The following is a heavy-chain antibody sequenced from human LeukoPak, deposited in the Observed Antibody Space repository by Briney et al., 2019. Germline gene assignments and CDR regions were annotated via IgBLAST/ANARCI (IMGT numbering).Heavy chain of an antibody. D-gene: IGHD6-19*01. CDR3: ARRLAVAGYFDY. CDR1: AYSISSGYY. Sequence: PSETLSLTCTVSAYSISSGYYWGWIRQPPGKGLEWIGSIYHSGNTYYNPSLKSRVTISVDTSKNQFSLKLSSVTAADTAVYYCARRLAVAGYFDYWGQGTLVTVSS. CDR2: IYHSGNT. V-gene: IGHV4-38-2*02. J-gene: IGHJ4*02.